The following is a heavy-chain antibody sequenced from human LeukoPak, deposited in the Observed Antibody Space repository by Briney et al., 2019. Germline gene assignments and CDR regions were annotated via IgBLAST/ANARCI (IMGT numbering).Heavy chain of an antibody. J-gene: IGHJ5*02. CDR2: ISSSAST. Sequence: KGRESIAYISSSASTTYNPSRKSRVTISGETSKNQFSLKLSSVTAADTAVYYCATDSPFWAWGQGTLVTVSS. V-gene: IGHV4-59*01. CDR3: ATDSPFWA. D-gene: IGHD7-27*01.